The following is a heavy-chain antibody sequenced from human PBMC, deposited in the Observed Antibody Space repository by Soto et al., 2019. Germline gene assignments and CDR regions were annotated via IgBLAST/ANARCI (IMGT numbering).Heavy chain of an antibody. J-gene: IGHJ4*02. V-gene: IGHV3-30-3*01. D-gene: IGHD7-27*01. CDR2: ISYDGTNK. Sequence: GGSLRLSCAASGFSFSISPMHWVRQAPGKGPEWVALISYDGTNKFYADSVKGRFTISRDNSKSTLYLQVDSLRPEDAAVYYCARDPKTSGGQHWAFNYFDSWGQGTLGTVS. CDR3: ARDPKTSGGQHWAFNYFDS. CDR1: GFSFSISP.